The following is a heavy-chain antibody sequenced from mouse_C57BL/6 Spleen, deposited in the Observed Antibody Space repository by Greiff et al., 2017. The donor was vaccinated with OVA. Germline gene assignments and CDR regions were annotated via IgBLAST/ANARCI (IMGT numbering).Heavy chain of an antibody. Sequence: EVQLVESGGGLVQSGRSLRLSCATSGFTFSDFYMEWVRQAPGKGLEWIAASRNKANDYTTEYSASVKGRFIVSRDTSQSILYLQMNALRAEDTAIYYCARGYYGYFDYWGQGTTLTVSS. J-gene: IGHJ2*01. V-gene: IGHV7-1*01. D-gene: IGHD2-1*01. CDR1: GFTFSDFY. CDR3: ARGYYGYFDY. CDR2: SRNKANDYTT.